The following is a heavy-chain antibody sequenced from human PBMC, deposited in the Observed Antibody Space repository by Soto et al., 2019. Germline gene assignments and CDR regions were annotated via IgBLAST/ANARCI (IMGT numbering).Heavy chain of an antibody. V-gene: IGHV4-34*01. J-gene: IGHJ2*01. Sequence: QVQLQQWGAGLLKPSETLSLTCAVYGGSFSGYYWSWIRQPPGKGLEWIGEINHSGSTNYNPSLKRRVTISVDTSKNQFSLKLSSVTAADTAVYYCARGYSSSWWWYFDLWGRGTLVTVSS. CDR2: INHSGST. CDR1: GGSFSGYY. CDR3: ARGYSSSWWWYFDL. D-gene: IGHD6-13*01.